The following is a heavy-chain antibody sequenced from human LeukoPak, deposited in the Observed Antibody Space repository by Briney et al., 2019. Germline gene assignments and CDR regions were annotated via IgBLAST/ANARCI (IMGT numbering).Heavy chain of an antibody. CDR1: GYSISSGYY. J-gene: IGHJ5*02. Sequence: SETLSLTCAVSGYSISSGYYWGWIRQPPGKGLEWIGSIYHSGSTYYNPSLKSRVTISVDTSKNQFSLKLSSVTAADTAVYYCARHADHDFWSGYSAGNGDWFDPWGQGTLVTVSS. D-gene: IGHD3-3*01. CDR2: IYHSGST. V-gene: IGHV4-38-2*01. CDR3: ARHADHDFWSGYSAGNGDWFDP.